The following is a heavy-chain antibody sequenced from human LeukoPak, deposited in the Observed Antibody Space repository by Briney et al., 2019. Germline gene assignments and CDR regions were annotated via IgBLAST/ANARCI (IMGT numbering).Heavy chain of an antibody. CDR3: ARGATAGTGDLGY. CDR2: INPNSGGT. J-gene: IGHJ4*02. Sequence: ASVKVSRKASGYTFAGHYMHWVRQAAGQGLEWMGRINPNSGGTNYAQKFQGRVTMTRDTSISTAYMELSRLRSDDTAVYYCARGATAGTGDLGYWGQGTLVTVSS. CDR1: GYTFAGHY. D-gene: IGHD7-27*01. V-gene: IGHV1-2*06.